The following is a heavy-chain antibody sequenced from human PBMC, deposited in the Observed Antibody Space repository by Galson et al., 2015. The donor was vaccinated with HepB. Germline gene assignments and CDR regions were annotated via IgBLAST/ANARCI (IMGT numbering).Heavy chain of an antibody. V-gene: IGHV3-20*04. CDR1: GFTFDDFG. Sequence: SLRLSCAASGFTFDDFGMSWVRQVPGKGLEWVSDINWTGGTTVYADSVKGRFTISRDNVKNSLYLQMNSLRAEDTALYYCARERSSVYYRYFDYWGRGTLVTVSS. CDR2: INWTGGTT. J-gene: IGHJ4*02. CDR3: ARERSSVYYRYFDY. D-gene: IGHD3-22*01.